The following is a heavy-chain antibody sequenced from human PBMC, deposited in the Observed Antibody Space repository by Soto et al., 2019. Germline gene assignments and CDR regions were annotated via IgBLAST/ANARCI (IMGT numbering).Heavy chain of an antibody. CDR1: GGSISSGGYY. Sequence: SETLSLTCTVSGGSISSGGYYWSWIRQHPGKGLEWIGYIYYSGSTYYNPSLKSRVTISVDTSKNQFSLKLSSVTAADTAVYYCARGPGGSGLFVPWFDPWGQGTLVTVSS. CDR3: ARGPGGSGLFVPWFDP. J-gene: IGHJ5*02. D-gene: IGHD3-16*01. CDR2: IYYSGST. V-gene: IGHV4-31*03.